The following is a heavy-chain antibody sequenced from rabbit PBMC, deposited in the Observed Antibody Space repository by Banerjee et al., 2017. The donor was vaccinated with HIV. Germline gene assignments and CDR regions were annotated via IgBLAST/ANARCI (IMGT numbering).Heavy chain of an antibody. CDR2: IYAGSSGRA. CDR3: AREYSYDDYGDFNL. V-gene: IGHV1S40*01. J-gene: IGHJ4*01. Sequence: QSLEESGGDLVKPGASLTLTCTASGLSFSSNYYMCWVRQAPGKGLEWIACIYAGSSGRAYYASWASGRFTISKTSSTTVTLQMTSLTAADTATYFCAREYSYDDYGDFNLWGQGTLVTVS. D-gene: IGHD2-1*01. CDR1: GLSFSSNYY.